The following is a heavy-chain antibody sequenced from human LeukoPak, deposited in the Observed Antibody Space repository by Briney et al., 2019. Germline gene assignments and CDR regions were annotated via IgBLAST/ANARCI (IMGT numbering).Heavy chain of an antibody. V-gene: IGHV4-4*07. CDR1: GGSISSYY. D-gene: IGHD4-17*01. J-gene: IGHJ4*02. CDR3: ARVGAYDYGDYKLDY. Sequence: SETLSLTCTVSGGSISSYYWSWIRQPAGKELEWIGRIYPRGSTNYNPSLKSRVTMSVDTSKNQFSLELSSVTAADTAVYYCARVGAYDYGDYKLDYWGQGTLVTVSS. CDR2: IYPRGST.